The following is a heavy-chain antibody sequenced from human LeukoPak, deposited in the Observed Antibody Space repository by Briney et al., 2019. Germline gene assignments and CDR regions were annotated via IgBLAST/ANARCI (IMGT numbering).Heavy chain of an antibody. V-gene: IGHV4-4*07. CDR1: GGAISSYY. Sequence: SETLSLTCTVSGGAISSYYWSWIRQPAGKGLECIGRIYTSGSTNYNPSLKSRVTMSVDTSQNPFSLRLSSVTAADTAVYYCARASDFWSGYPDAFDIWGQGTMVTVSS. CDR3: ARASDFWSGYPDAFDI. CDR2: IYTSGST. J-gene: IGHJ3*02. D-gene: IGHD3-3*01.